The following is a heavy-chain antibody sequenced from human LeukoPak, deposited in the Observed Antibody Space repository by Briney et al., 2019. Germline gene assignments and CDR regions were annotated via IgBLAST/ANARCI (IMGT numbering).Heavy chain of an antibody. J-gene: IGHJ5*02. CDR3: ARDFSCIQLWSWFDP. D-gene: IGHD5-18*01. Sequence: ASVKVSCKASGYTFTSYYMHWVRQAPGQGLEWMGKINPSGGSTSYAQKFQGRVTMTRDTSTSTVYMELSSLRSEDTAVYYCARDFSCIQLWSWFDPWGQRTLVTVSS. V-gene: IGHV1-46*01. CDR1: GYTFTSYY. CDR2: INPSGGST.